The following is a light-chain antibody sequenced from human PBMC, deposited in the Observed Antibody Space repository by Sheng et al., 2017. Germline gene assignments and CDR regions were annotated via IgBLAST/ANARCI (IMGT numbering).Light chain of an antibody. V-gene: IGKV3-15*01. Sequence: EIVMTQSPATLSASPGESATLSCRASQSVGSNLAWYQQKPGQAPRLVIFDASTRATGVPARFSGSGSGTEFTLTISSLQSEDFAVYYCQQYHNWPPLTFGGGTQVEIK. CDR1: QSVGSN. J-gene: IGKJ4*01. CDR2: DAS. CDR3: QQYHNWPPLT.